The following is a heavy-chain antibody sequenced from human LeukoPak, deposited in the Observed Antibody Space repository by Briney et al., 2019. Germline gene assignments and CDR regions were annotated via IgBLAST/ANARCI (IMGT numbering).Heavy chain of an antibody. D-gene: IGHD3-22*01. CDR2: IYYSGST. Sequence: SETLSLTCTVSGGSISSSSYYWGWIRQPPGKGLEWIGSIYYSGSTYYNPSLKSRVTISVDTSKNQFYLKLSSVTAADTAVYYCARLTPYYYDSSPAGWFDPWGQGTLVTVSS. CDR3: ARLTPYYYDSSPAGWFDP. J-gene: IGHJ5*02. CDR1: GGSISSSSYY. V-gene: IGHV4-39*01.